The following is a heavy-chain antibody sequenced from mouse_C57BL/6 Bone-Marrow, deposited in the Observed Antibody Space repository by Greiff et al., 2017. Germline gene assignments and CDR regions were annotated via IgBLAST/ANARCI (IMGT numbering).Heavy chain of an antibody. V-gene: IGHV14-4*01. J-gene: IGHJ3*01. CDR2: IDPENGDT. Sequence: VQLKQSGAELVRPGASVKLSCTASGFNIKDDCMHWVKQRPEQGLEWIGWIDPENGDTEYASKFQGKATIPVDTSSNTAYLQLSSLTSEDTAVYYCTRIAYWGQGTLVTVSA. CDR3: TRIAY. CDR1: GFNIKDDC.